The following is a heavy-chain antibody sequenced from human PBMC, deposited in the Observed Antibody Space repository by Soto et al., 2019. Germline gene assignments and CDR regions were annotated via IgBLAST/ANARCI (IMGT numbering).Heavy chain of an antibody. Sequence: EVQLEESGGDLVKPGGSLTLSCVASGFTFSDAWMSWVRQAPGKGLEWVGRIKSKTDGGTIDYAAPVKGRFTISRHDSRNRPYLKINSLKTEDTAVYYCAVHSTSWFRDYFQNWGQGILVTVSS. V-gene: IGHV3-15*01. J-gene: IGHJ1*01. CDR3: AVHSTSWFRDYFQN. D-gene: IGHD3-10*01. CDR2: IKSKTDGGTI. CDR1: GFTFSDAW.